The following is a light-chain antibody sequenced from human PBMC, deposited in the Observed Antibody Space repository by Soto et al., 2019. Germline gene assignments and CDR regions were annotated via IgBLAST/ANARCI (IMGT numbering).Light chain of an antibody. Sequence: EIVMTQSPATLSVSPGERATLSCRASQSVSSTLAWYQQKPGQAPRLLIYGASTRATGIPARFSGSGSGTEFTLTISSLEPEDFAVYYCQQRSNWPWTFGQGTKVDIK. CDR3: QQRSNWPWT. CDR2: GAS. CDR1: QSVSST. V-gene: IGKV3-15*01. J-gene: IGKJ1*01.